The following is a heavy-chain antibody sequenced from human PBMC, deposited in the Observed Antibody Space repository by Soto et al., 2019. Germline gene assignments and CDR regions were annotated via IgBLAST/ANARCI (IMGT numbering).Heavy chain of an antibody. V-gene: IGHV3-30*18. CDR3: AKAWVATIQHY. Sequence: QVQLVESGGGVVQPGRSLRLSCAASGFTFSSYGMHWVRQAPGKGLEWVAVISYDGSNKYYADSVKGRFTISRDNSKNTLYLQMNSLRAEDTAVYYCAKAWVATIQHYWGQGTLVTVSS. J-gene: IGHJ4*02. CDR2: ISYDGSNK. CDR1: GFTFSSYG. D-gene: IGHD5-12*01.